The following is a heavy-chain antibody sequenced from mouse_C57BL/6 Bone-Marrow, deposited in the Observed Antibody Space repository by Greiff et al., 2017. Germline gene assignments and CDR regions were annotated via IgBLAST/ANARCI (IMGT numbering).Heavy chain of an antibody. J-gene: IGHJ2*01. V-gene: IGHV1-76*01. CDR1: GYTFTDYY. CDR2: IYPGSGNT. D-gene: IGHD2-1*01. Sequence: SGAELVRPGASVKLSCKASGYTFTDYYINWVKQRPGQGLEWIARIYPGSGNTYYNEKFKGKATLTAEKSSSTAYMQLSSLTSEDSAVYFCARGNYRYFDYWGQGTTLTVSS. CDR3: ARGNYRYFDY.